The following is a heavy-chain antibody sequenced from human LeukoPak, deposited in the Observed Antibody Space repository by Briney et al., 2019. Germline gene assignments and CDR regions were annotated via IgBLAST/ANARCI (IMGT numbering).Heavy chain of an antibody. D-gene: IGHD6-19*01. V-gene: IGHV3-30*18. CDR1: GFTFSSYG. CDR3: AKDLGIAVAGTDYYYGMDV. J-gene: IGHJ6*02. CDR2: ISYDGSNK. Sequence: GGSLRLSCAASGFTFSSYGMHWVRQAPGKGLEWVAVISYDGSNKYYADSVKGRFTISRDNSKNTLYLQMNSLRAEDTAVYYCAKDLGIAVAGTDYYYGMDVWGQGTTVTVSS.